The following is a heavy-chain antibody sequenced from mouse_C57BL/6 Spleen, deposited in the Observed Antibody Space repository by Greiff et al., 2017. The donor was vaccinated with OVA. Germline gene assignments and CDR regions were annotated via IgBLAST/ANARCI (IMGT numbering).Heavy chain of an antibody. CDR3: ATPYFSRAMDY. CDR2: IYPGDGDT. Sequence: QVQLQQSGPELVKPGASVKISCKASGSAFSSSWMNWVKQRPGKGLEWIGRIYPGDGDTNYNGKFKGKATLTADKSSSTAYMQLSSLTSEDSAVYFCATPYFSRAMDYWGQGTSVTVSS. V-gene: IGHV1-82*01. D-gene: IGHD2-10*01. CDR1: GSAFSSSW. J-gene: IGHJ4*01.